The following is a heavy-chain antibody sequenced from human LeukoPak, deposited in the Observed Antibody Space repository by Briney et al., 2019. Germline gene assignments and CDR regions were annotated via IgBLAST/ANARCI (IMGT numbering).Heavy chain of an antibody. Sequence: GGSVRLSCAASGFTFSSYSMNWVRQAPGKGLEWVSYISSSSSTIYYADSVKGRFTISRDNAKNSLYLQMNSLRAEDTAVYYCASLESGYSSGLGIDYWGQGTLVTVSS. CDR2: ISSSSSTI. J-gene: IGHJ4*02. V-gene: IGHV3-48*01. CDR3: ASLESGYSSGLGIDY. D-gene: IGHD6-19*01. CDR1: GFTFSSYS.